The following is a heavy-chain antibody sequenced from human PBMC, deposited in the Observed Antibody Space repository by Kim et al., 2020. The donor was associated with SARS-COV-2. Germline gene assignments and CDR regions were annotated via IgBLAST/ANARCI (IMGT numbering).Heavy chain of an antibody. V-gene: IGHV4-59*01. CDR1: GGSISSYY. J-gene: IGHJ6*01. CDR2: IYYSGST. D-gene: IGHD6-19*01. CDR3: ARGPSDYSSTYYYGLDV. Sequence: SETLSLTCTVSGGSISSYYWSWIRQPPGKGLEWIGYIYYSGSTNYNPSLKSRVTISVDTSKNQFSLKLSSVTAADTAVYYCARGPSDYSSTYYYGLDVWG.